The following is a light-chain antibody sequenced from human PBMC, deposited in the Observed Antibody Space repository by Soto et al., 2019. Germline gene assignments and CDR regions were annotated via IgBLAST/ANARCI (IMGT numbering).Light chain of an antibody. CDR1: SSNIGRNT. CDR2: SNN. J-gene: IGLJ2*01. V-gene: IGLV1-44*01. Sequence: QSVLTQPPSASGTPGQRVTISCSGSSSNIGRNTVTWYQQLPGTAPKLIIYSNNQRPSGVPDRFSGSKSGTSASLAISGLQSEDESDYYCAAWEDSLNGPVFGGWTKLTVL. CDR3: AAWEDSLNGPV.